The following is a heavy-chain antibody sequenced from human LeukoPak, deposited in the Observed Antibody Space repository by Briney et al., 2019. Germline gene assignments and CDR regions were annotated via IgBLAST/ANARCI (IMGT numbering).Heavy chain of an antibody. CDR2: IYSGGST. V-gene: IGHV3-66*01. Sequence: GGSLRLSCAASGFTVSSNYMSWVRQAPGKGLEWVSVIYSGGSTYYADSGKGRFTISRDNSKNTLYLLMKSLRAEDTAVYYCARERNLEIAVAGTIFNYWGQGTLVTVSS. CDR1: GFTVSSNY. D-gene: IGHD6-19*01. J-gene: IGHJ4*02. CDR3: ARERNLEIAVAGTIFNY.